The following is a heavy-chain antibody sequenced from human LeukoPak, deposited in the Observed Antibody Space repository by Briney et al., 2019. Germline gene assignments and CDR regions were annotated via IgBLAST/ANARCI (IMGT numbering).Heavy chain of an antibody. V-gene: IGHV1-2*02. Sequence: ASVKVSCKASGYTFTGYYMHWLGQAPGQGHEWMGWINPNSGGTNYAQKFQGRVTMTRDTSISTAYMELSRLRSDDTAVYYCASDLNYYDSSGYYPHWGQGTLVTVSS. CDR3: ASDLNYYDSSGYYPH. CDR1: GYTFTGYY. J-gene: IGHJ4*02. D-gene: IGHD3-22*01. CDR2: INPNSGGT.